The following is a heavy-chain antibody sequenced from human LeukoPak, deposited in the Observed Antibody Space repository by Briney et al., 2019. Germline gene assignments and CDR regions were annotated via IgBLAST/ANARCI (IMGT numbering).Heavy chain of an antibody. J-gene: IGHJ6*02. D-gene: IGHD3-10*01. CDR3: ARVPITIPSPPYYYYGMDV. CDR1: GGSISSYY. Sequence: SETLSLTCTVSGGSISSYYWSWIRQPPGKGLEWIGYIYYSGSTNYNPSLKSRATISVDTSKNQFSLKLSSVTAADTAVYYCARVPITIPSPPYYYYGMDVWGQGTTVTVSS. CDR2: IYYSGST. V-gene: IGHV4-59*01.